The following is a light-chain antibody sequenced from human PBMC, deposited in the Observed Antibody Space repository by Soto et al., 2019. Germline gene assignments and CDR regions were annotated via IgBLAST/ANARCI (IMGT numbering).Light chain of an antibody. Sequence: QSVLTQPASVSGSPGQSITISCTGTSSDVGGYNYVSWYQYHPDKAPKLMIYEVSNRPSGVSNRFSGSKSGNTASLTISGLQAEDEADYYCSSYTTSTTLVVFGGGTKVTVL. V-gene: IGLV2-14*01. CDR2: EVS. CDR1: SSDVGGYNY. J-gene: IGLJ2*01. CDR3: SSYTTSTTLVV.